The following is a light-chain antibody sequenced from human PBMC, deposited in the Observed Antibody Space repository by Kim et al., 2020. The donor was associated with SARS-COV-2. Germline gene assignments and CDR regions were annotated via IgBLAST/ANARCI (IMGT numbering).Light chain of an antibody. Sequence: ETVMTQSPATLSMSPGDTATLSCRASQNVHNNLAWYQQKPGQAPRLLIYGASTRATDIPARFSGGGSDTEFTLTISSLQSEDFAVYYCQQYNDWPPYTFGQGTKVDIK. J-gene: IGKJ2*01. CDR2: GAS. CDR3: QQYNDWPPYT. V-gene: IGKV3-15*01. CDR1: QNVHNN.